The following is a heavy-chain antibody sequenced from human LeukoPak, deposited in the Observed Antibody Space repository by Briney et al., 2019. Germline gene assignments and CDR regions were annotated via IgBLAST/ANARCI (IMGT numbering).Heavy chain of an antibody. CDR1: GFTFSSYS. CDR2: ISSSSSYI. CDR3: ARDRDSSSWYELDTYNWFDP. Sequence: GGSLRLSCAASGFTFSSYSMNWVRQAPGKGLEWVSSISSSSSYIYYADSVKGRFTISRDNAKNSLYLQMNSLRAEDTAVYYCARDRDSSSWYELDTYNWFDPWGQGTLVTVSS. J-gene: IGHJ5*02. V-gene: IGHV3-21*01. D-gene: IGHD6-13*01.